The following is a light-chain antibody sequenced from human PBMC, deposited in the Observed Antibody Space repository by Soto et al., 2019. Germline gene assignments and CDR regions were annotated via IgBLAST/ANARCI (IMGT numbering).Light chain of an antibody. CDR3: QQYGSSPLT. Sequence: EIVLTQSPGTLSLSPGERATISCRASQSVSNNYLAWYQQNPGQAPRLLIYGASNRATGIPDRFSGSGSGTDFTLTIRRLEPEDFAVYYCQQYGSSPLTFGGGTKVDIK. J-gene: IGKJ4*01. V-gene: IGKV3-20*01. CDR1: QSVSNNY. CDR2: GAS.